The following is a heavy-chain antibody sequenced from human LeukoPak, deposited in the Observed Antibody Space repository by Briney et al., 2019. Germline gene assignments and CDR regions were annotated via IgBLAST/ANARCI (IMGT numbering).Heavy chain of an antibody. V-gene: IGHV3-15*01. J-gene: IGHJ4*02. CDR1: GFIFSNAW. CDR3: TTRIAVAGHFDY. Sequence: GGSLRLSCAASGFIFSNAWMSWVRQAPGKGLEWVGRIKRKTHGGTTQYGAPVKGRFTISRDDSKNTLYLQMNSLKTEDTAVYYCTTRIAVAGHFDYWGQGTLVTVSS. CDR2: IKRKTHGGTT. D-gene: IGHD6-19*01.